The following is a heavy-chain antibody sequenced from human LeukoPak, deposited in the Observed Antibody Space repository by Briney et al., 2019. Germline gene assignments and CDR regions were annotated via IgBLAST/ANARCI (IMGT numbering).Heavy chain of an antibody. V-gene: IGHV3-23*01. J-gene: IGHJ4*02. CDR2: IGNNGGGI. CDR3: AIDPNWGTHS. D-gene: IGHD7-27*01. CDR1: GFTFSTYT. Sequence: GGSLRLSCAASGFTFSTYTMYWVRHPPGKRLEWVSIIGNNGGGIHYADSVKGRFTISGDNFKDALYLQMNSLRVEDTAVYYCAIDPNWGTHSWGQGVLVTVSS.